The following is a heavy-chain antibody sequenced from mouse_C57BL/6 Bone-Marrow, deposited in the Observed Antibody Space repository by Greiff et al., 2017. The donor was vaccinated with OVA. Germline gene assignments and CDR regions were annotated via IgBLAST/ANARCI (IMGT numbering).Heavy chain of an antibody. Sequence: QVQLKQPGAELVKPGASVKLSCKASGYTFTSYWMHWVKQRPGQGLEWIGMIHPNSGSNNYNEKFKSKATLTVDKSSSTAYMQLSSLTSEDSAVYYCARPVPGAWFAYWGQGTLVTVSA. CDR2: IHPNSGSN. CDR1: GYTFTSYW. J-gene: IGHJ3*01. V-gene: IGHV1-64*01. CDR3: ARPVPGAWFAY.